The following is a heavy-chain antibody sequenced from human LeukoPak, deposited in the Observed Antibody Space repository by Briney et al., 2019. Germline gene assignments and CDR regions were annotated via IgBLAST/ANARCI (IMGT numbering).Heavy chain of an antibody. D-gene: IGHD4-17*01. V-gene: IGHV3-21*06. CDR1: GFTFSSYH. J-gene: IGHJ6*02. CDR2: ISSGSSDL. Sequence: GGSLGLSCAASGFTFSSYHMNWVRQAPGKGREWVSYISSGSSDLYYTDSVKGRFTISRDNAQNLLYLQVDSLRAEDTAVYYCATGNGDYFSTNRRNAMDVWGQGTTVTVSS. CDR3: ATGNGDYFSTNRRNAMDV.